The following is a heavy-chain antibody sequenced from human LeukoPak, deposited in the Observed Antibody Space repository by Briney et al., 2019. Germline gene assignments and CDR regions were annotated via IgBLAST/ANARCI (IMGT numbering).Heavy chain of an antibody. CDR2: IYSGGST. D-gene: IGHD1-26*01. CDR1: GFTVSSNY. CDR3: VRDRSGSYPYYFDF. Sequence: PGGSLRLSCAASGFTVSSNYMSWVRQAPGKGLEWVSVIYSGGSTYYADSVKDRFTISRDNSKNTLYLQMNSLRAEDTAVYYCVRDRSGSYPYYFDFWGQGTLLTASS. V-gene: IGHV3-66*01. J-gene: IGHJ4*02.